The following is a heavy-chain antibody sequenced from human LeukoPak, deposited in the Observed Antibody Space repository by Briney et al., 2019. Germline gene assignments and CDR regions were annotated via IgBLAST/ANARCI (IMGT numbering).Heavy chain of an antibody. J-gene: IGHJ4*02. CDR3: ARGGYGAHMG. CDR2: INSDGSSP. D-gene: IGHD4-17*01. V-gene: IGHV3-74*01. CDR1: GFTFSSFW. Sequence: GGSLRLSCAASGFTFSSFWMHWVRQSPGEALVWVSGINSDGSSPNYVDSVKGRFTISRDNAKNEFYLQMNSLRADDSAVYYCARGGYGAHMGWGQGILVSVSS.